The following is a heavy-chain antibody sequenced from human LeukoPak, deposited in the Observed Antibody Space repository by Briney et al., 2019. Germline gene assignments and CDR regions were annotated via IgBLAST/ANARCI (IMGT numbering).Heavy chain of an antibody. CDR3: AKDILYSGWYVDFDY. Sequence: PGGSLRLSCAASGVTFSGYSMNWVRQAPGKGLEWVSAITATSLHIYYADSVKGRSTISRDNSKNTLYLQMNSLRAEDTAVYYCAKDILYSGWYVDFDYWGQGTLVTVSS. J-gene: IGHJ4*02. D-gene: IGHD6-19*01. CDR1: GVTFSGYS. V-gene: IGHV3-23*01. CDR2: ITATSLHI.